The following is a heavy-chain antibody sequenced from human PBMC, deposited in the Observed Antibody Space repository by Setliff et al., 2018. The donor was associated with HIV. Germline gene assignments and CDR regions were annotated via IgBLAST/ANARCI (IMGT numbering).Heavy chain of an antibody. V-gene: IGHV1-2*06. D-gene: IGHD2-8*01. CDR2: IIPNSGGT. CDR1: GYTFTGYY. J-gene: IGHJ3*02. CDR3: APKVYCTNGVCLDAFDI. Sequence: ASVKVSCKASGYTFTGYYIHWVRQAPGQGLEWMGRIIPNSGGTNYPQKFRGRVTMTRDTSISTAYMQLSRLRPDDTAIYYCAPKVYCTNGVCLDAFDIWGQGTMVTVSS.